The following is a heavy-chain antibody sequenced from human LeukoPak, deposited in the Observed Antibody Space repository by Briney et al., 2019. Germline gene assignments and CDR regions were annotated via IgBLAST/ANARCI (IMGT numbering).Heavy chain of an antibody. CDR1: GGTFSSYA. V-gene: IGHV1-69*05. D-gene: IGHD3-22*01. J-gene: IGHJ4*02. CDR2: IIPIFGTA. Sequence: SVKVSCMASGGTFSSYAISWVRQAPGQGLEWMGGIIPIFGTANYAQKFQGRVTITTDESTSTAYMELSSLRSEDTAVYYCARDSSGYHLSLGGWGQGTLVTVSS. CDR3: ARDSSGYHLSLGG.